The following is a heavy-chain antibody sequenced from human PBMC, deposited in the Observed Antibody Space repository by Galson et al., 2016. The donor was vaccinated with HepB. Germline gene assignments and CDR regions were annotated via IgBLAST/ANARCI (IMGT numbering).Heavy chain of an antibody. D-gene: IGHD1-1*01. V-gene: IGHV3-48*02. CDR3: VRGEIGTLPYYYFGMDV. CDR2: ISSSSSDS. CDR1: GFTFSTYS. Sequence: SLRLSCAASGFTFSTYSMTWVRQAPGKGLEWISYISSSSSDSFYADSVKGRFTISRDNAKNSLYLKISSLTDDDTAVYYCVRGEIGTLPYYYFGMDVWGQGTTVTVSS. J-gene: IGHJ6*02.